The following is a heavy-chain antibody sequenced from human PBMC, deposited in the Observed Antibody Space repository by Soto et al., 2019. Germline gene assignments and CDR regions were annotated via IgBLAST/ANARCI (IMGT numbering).Heavy chain of an antibody. V-gene: IGHV3-7*05. CDR1: GFSFGSSW. D-gene: IGHD6-13*01. J-gene: IGHJ3*02. Sequence: EVQLVESGGGLVQPGGSLRLSCAASGFSFGSSWMTWVRQAPGKGLEWVANIKKDGSQISYLDSVRGRFTISRDNAKNPLYLQMNSLRAEDTALYYCARDVSPGSSSLYLDAFDIWGQGTMVTVSS. CDR2: IKKDGSQI. CDR3: ARDVSPGSSSLYLDAFDI.